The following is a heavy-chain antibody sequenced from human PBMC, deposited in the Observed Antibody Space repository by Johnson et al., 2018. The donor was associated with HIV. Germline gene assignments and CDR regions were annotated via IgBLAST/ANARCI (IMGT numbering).Heavy chain of an antibody. CDR2: VSWNGGGI. CDR1: GFTFADYA. Sequence: VQLVESGGVVVQPGGSLRLSCAASGFTFADYAMHWVRQAPGKGLEWVSGVSWNGGGIGYEDSVKGRFTISRDNSKNTLYLQMNSLRAEDTAVYYCAKEGQDLRSSSSDDAFDIWGQGTMVTVSS. J-gene: IGHJ3*02. CDR3: AKEGQDLRSSSSDDAFDI. V-gene: IGHV3-9*01. D-gene: IGHD6-13*01.